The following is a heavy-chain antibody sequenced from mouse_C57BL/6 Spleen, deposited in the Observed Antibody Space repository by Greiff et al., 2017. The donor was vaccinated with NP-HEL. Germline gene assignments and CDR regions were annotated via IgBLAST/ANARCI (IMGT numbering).Heavy chain of an antibody. D-gene: IGHD1-1*01. CDR3: APYYYGSRGFAY. V-gene: IGHV1-22*01. CDR2: INPNNGGT. Sequence: LVKPGASVKMSCKASGYTFTDYNMPWVKQSHGKSLEWIGYINPNNGGTSYNQKFKGKATLTVNKSSSTAYMELRSLTSEDSAVSYCAPYYYGSRGFAYWGQGTLVTVSA. J-gene: IGHJ3*01. CDR1: GYTFTDYN.